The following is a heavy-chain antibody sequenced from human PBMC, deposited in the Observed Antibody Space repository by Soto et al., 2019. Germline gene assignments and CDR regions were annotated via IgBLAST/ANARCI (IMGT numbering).Heavy chain of an antibody. Sequence: GGSLRLSCAASEFDFSDYYMSWIRQAPGKGLEWVSYISSSNAHTDYADSVKGRFTISRDNAKKSLYLQMNGLRVEDTAVYYCARGRSSSWYMGGLDVWGQGTTVTVSS. D-gene: IGHD6-13*01. CDR1: EFDFSDYY. V-gene: IGHV3-11*06. CDR3: ARGRSSSWYMGGLDV. CDR2: ISSSNAHT. J-gene: IGHJ6*02.